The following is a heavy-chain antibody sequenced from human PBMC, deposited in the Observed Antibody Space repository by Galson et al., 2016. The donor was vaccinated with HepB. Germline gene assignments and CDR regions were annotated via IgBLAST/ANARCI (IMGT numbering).Heavy chain of an antibody. CDR3: AKGPGMAVYKYDFDY. J-gene: IGHJ4*02. CDR2: ISWDSGGI. Sequence: SLRLSCAASGFTFHDHAMHWVRQAPGKGLEWVSSISWDSGGIDYADSVKGRFTISRDNAKYSLYLQMNSLRPEDTALYYCAKGPGMAVYKYDFDYWGQGALATVSS. D-gene: IGHD6-19*01. CDR1: GFTFHDHA. V-gene: IGHV3-9*01.